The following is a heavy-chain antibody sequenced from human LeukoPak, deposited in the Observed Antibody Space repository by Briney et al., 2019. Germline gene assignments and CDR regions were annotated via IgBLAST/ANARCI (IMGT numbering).Heavy chain of an antibody. J-gene: IGHJ2*01. CDR3: VRSGGYCSTITCHVDYFDL. CDR2: IYTSGST. D-gene: IGHD2-2*01. Sequence: SETLSLTCTVSGVSISSYYWSWIRQPAGKGLEWIGRIYTSGSTYYNPSLKSRVTISIDTSKNQFSLKLSSVTAADTAVYYCVRSGGYCSTITCHVDYFDLWGRGTLVTVSS. CDR1: GVSISSYY. V-gene: IGHV4-4*07.